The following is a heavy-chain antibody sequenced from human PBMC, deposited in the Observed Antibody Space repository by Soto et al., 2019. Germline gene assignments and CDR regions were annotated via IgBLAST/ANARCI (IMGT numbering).Heavy chain of an antibody. CDR1: GNNFITYD. J-gene: IGHJ3*02. V-gene: IGHV1-18*01. Sequence: ASVKVSWKASGNNFITYDINWGRPAPGQRLEWIGWISPYYGNTNYAQRFQGRVTMTSDTSTSTAYIELRSLRSDDTAVYYCARDPTGHYYDSSPSGDIWGQGTMVTVSS. D-gene: IGHD3-22*01. CDR2: ISPYYGNT. CDR3: ARDPTGHYYDSSPSGDI.